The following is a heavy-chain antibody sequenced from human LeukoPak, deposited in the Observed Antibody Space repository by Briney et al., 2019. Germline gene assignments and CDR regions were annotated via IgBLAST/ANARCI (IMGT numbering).Heavy chain of an antibody. CDR3: ARSGGYCSSTSCSGTLAAFDI. CDR2: IYTSGST. Sequence: PSETLSLTCTVSGGSISSYYWSWIRQPAGKGLEWIGRIYTSGSTNYNPSLKSRVTMSVDTSKNQFSLKLSSVTAADTAVYYCARSGGYCSSTSCSGTLAAFDIWGQGTMVTVSS. J-gene: IGHJ3*02. CDR1: GGSISSYY. V-gene: IGHV4-4*07. D-gene: IGHD2-2*01.